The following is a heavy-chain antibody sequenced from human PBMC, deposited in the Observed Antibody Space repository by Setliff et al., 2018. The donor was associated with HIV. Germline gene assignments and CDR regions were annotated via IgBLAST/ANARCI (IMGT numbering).Heavy chain of an antibody. CDR3: ARQGNIVVVTSFDY. V-gene: IGHV4-39*07. CDR1: GGSITSGHYY. J-gene: IGHJ4*02. CDR2: VDYTGST. Sequence: SETLSLTCTVSGGSITSGHYYWGWVRQPPGKGLEWVGNVDYTGSTYYNPSLKSRVTISVGTSRNQFSLRLNSVTAADTAVYYCARQGNIVVVTSFDYWGQGTLVTVSS. D-gene: IGHD2-21*02.